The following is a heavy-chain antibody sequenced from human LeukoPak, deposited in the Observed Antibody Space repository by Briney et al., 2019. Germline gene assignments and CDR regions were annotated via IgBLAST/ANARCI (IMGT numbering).Heavy chain of an antibody. D-gene: IGHD3-22*01. V-gene: IGHV6-1*01. Sequence: SQTLSLTCAISGDSVPSNSAVWNWIRQSPSRGLEWLGRTYYRSKWYNDYAVSVKSRITFNPDTSKNQFSLQLNPVTPEDTAVYYCARYDSSDYYGMDVWGQGTTVTVSS. CDR1: GDSVPSNSAV. CDR2: TYYRSKWYN. CDR3: ARYDSSDYYGMDV. J-gene: IGHJ6*02.